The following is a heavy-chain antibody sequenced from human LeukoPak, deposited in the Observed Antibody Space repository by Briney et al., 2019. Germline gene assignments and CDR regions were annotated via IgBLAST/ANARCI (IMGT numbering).Heavy chain of an antibody. CDR1: GGTFSSYA. CDR3: ARGRECSSTSCLLSENWFDP. J-gene: IGHJ5*02. Sequence: SVKVSCKASGGTFSSYAISWVRQAPGQGLEWMGRIIPILGIANYAQKFQGRVTITADKSTSTVYMELSSLRSEDTAVYYCARGRECSSTSCLLSENWFDPWGQGTLVTVSS. V-gene: IGHV1-69*04. D-gene: IGHD2-2*01. CDR2: IIPILGIA.